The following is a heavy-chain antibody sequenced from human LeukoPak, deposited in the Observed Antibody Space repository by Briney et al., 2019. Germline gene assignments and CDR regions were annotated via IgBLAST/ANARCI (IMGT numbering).Heavy chain of an antibody. CDR3: ATEGNQEVYYFDY. D-gene: IGHD1-14*01. V-gene: IGHV4-59*08. Sequence: PSQTLSLTCTVSGGSISSYYWSWIRQPPGKGLEWIGYIYYSGSTNYNPSLKSRVTISVDTSKNQFSLKLSSVTAADTAVYYCATEGNQEVYYFDYWGQGTLVSVSS. J-gene: IGHJ4*02. CDR1: GGSISSYY. CDR2: IYYSGST.